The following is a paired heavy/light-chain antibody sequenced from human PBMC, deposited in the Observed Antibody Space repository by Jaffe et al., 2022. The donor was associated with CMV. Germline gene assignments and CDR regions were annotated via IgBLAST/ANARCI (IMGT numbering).Light chain of an antibody. J-gene: IGKJ1*01. Sequence: DIQMTQSPSSLSASIGDRVTITCRASQGISNSLAWYQQKPGKAPKLLLFAASRLESGVPSRFSGSDSGTEYTLTISSLQPEDFATYFCHQYYLTPWTFGHGTKVEIK. V-gene: IGKV1-NL1*01. CDR3: HQYYLTPWT. CDR2: AAS. CDR1: QGISNS.
Heavy chain of an antibody. J-gene: IGHJ4*02. V-gene: IGHV1-46*01. CDR1: GYTFTTSY. CDR2: INPSGGNT. Sequence: QVQLVQSGSEVKKPGASVKVSCKASGYTFTTSYIHWMRQAPGQGLEWLGLINPSGGNTIYAQRFQGRVTLTSDTSTSTVYMELSSLRSDDTAVYYCARPPKAMWQGLFWGQGTLVTVSS. CDR3: ARPPKAMWQGLF. D-gene: IGHD2-2*01.